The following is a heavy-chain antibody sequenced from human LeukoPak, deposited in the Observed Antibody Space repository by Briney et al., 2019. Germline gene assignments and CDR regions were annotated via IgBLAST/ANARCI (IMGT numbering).Heavy chain of an antibody. CDR1: GFTFRSFW. CDR2: IKQNGAEE. J-gene: IGHJ3*01. Sequence: HPGGSLRLSCVASGFTFRSFWMSWVRQAPGKRLEWVANIKQNGAEEYYMDSVKGRFTISRDQAKNSVYLQMNSLRVEDTAMYYCARYTAMSSPGAFDVWGQGTMVTVSS. V-gene: IGHV3-7*03. CDR3: ARYTAMSSPGAFDV. D-gene: IGHD5/OR15-5a*01.